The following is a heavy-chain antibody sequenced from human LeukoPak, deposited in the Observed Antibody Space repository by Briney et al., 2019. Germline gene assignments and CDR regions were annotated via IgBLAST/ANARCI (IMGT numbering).Heavy chain of an antibody. V-gene: IGHV1-2*02. D-gene: IGHD7-27*01. CDR1: GYTFTGYY. CDR2: INPNSGGT. Sequence: ASVKASCKASGYTFTGYYMHWVRQAPGQGLAWMGWINPNSGGTNYAQKVQGRVTMTRDTSISTAYMELSRLRSDDTAVYYYARGGWGSSDWFDPWGQGTLVTVSS. J-gene: IGHJ5*02. CDR3: ARGGWGSSDWFDP.